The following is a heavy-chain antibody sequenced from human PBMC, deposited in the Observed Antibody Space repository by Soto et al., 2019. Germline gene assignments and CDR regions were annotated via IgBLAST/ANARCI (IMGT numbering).Heavy chain of an antibody. CDR2: IYSGGST. V-gene: IGHV3-53*01. D-gene: IGHD6-19*01. Sequence: ESGGGLIQPGGSLRLSCAASGFTVSSNYMSWVRQAPGKGLEWVSVIYSGGSTYYADSVKGRFTISRDNSKNTLYLQMNSLRAEDTAVYYCARGAVGWGSGWYGFDYWGQGTLVTVSS. CDR3: ARGAVGWGSGWYGFDY. J-gene: IGHJ4*02. CDR1: GFTVSSNY.